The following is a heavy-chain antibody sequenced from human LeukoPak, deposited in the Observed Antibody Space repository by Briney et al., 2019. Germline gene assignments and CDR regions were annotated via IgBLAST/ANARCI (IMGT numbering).Heavy chain of an antibody. J-gene: IGHJ4*02. CDR1: GFTFTRFW. D-gene: IGHD3-10*01. Sequence: GGSLRLSCAGSGFTFTRFWMHWVRQAPGKGLVWVSRINVEGTTTTYADSVEGRFTISRDENTLYLQMNHLRVDDTAVYYCTRGGEEPFDYWGQGTLVTVSS. V-gene: IGHV3-74*01. CDR3: TRGGEEPFDY. CDR2: INVEGTTT.